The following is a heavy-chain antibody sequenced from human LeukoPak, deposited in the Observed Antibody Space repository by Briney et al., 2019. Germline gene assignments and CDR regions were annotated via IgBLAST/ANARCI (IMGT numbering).Heavy chain of an antibody. CDR3: ARRDYDSSGGAFDI. V-gene: IGHV3-21*01. D-gene: IGHD3-22*01. Sequence: GGSLRLSCAASGFTFSSYGMNWVRQAPGKGLEWVSSISSSSSYIYYADSVKGRFSISRDNAKNSLYLQMNSLRAEDTAVYYCARRDYDSSGGAFDIWGQGTMVTVSS. CDR1: GFTFSSYG. CDR2: ISSSSSYI. J-gene: IGHJ3*02.